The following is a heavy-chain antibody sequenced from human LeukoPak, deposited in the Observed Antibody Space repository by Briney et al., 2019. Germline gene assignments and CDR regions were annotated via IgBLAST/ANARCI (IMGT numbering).Heavy chain of an antibody. J-gene: IGHJ4*02. V-gene: IGHV3-20*04. CDR2: INWNGGST. Sequence: RPGGSLRLSCAASGFTFDDYGMSWVRQAPGKGLEWVSGINWNGGSTVYADSVNGQFTISRDNANNSLYLQMNSLRAEDTALYYCARAPDHYYDSSGYYYYFDYWGQGTLVTVSS. D-gene: IGHD3-22*01. CDR1: GFTFDDYG. CDR3: ARAPDHYYDSSGYYYYFDY.